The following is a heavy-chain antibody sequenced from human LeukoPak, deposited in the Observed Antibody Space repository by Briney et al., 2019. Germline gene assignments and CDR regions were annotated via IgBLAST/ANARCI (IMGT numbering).Heavy chain of an antibody. J-gene: IGHJ5*02. D-gene: IGHD3-3*01. CDR2: TYYGGIT. Sequence: SATLTFTCTVSTGSITSINYYTTSIRQPPRNRLSSIGSTYYGGITYYNPSLKSRVTISVDTSKNQFSLKLSSVTAADTAVYYCASNPTYYDFWSTNYTRGWFDPWGQGTLITVSS. CDR3: ASNPTYYDFWSTNYTRGWFDP. CDR1: TGSITSINYY. V-gene: IGHV4-39*01.